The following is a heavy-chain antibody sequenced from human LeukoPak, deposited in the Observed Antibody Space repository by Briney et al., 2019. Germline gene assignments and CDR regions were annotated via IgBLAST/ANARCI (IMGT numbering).Heavy chain of an antibody. CDR3: ARAYGDYVDYYYYYMDV. J-gene: IGHJ6*03. D-gene: IGHD4-17*01. CDR1: GGSISSYY. Sequence: PSETLSLTCTVSGGSISSYYWSWIRQPAGKGLEWIGRIYTSGSTNYNPSLKSRVTMSVDTSKNQFSLKLSSVTAADTAVYYCARAYGDYVDYYYYYMDVWGKGTTVTVSS. V-gene: IGHV4-4*07. CDR2: IYTSGST.